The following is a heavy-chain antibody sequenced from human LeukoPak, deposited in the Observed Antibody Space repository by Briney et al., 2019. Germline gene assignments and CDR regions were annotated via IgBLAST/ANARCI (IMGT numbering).Heavy chain of an antibody. CDR1: GGSISGYY. CDR2: INHSGST. CDR3: ARGTPGADIYYYYYMDV. D-gene: IGHD1-14*01. V-gene: IGHV4-34*01. J-gene: IGHJ6*03. Sequence: SETLSLTCTVSGGSISGYYWSWIRQPPGKGLEWIGEINHSGSTNYNPSLKSRVTISVDTSKNQFSLKLSSVTAADTAVYYCARGTPGADIYYYYYMDVWGKGTTVTVSS.